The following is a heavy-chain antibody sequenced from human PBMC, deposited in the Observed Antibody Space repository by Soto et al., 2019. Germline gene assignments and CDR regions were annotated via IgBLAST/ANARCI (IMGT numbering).Heavy chain of an antibody. CDR1: GYTFTCYC. D-gene: IGHD3-10*01. CDR3: ARGERRVRLWFGEPTIDY. CDR2: INPNSGGT. Sequence: GASVKVSCKAAGYTFTCYCMHWVRQAPGQGLEWMGWINPNSGGTNYAQKFQGRVTMTRDTSISTAYMELSRLRSDDTAVYYCARGERRVRLWFGEPTIDYWGQGTLVTVSS. V-gene: IGHV1-2*02. J-gene: IGHJ4*02.